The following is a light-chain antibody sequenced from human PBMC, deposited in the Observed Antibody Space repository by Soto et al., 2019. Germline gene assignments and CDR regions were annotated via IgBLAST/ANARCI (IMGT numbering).Light chain of an antibody. V-gene: IGLV2-14*01. CDR3: SSYTSSSTSYV. J-gene: IGLJ1*01. CDR2: EVS. CDR1: SSDVGGYNY. Sequence: QAVLSEPGCVSGSPGEAIAISCTGTSSDVGGYNYVSWYQHHPGKAPKLMIYEVSNRPSGVSNRFSGSKSGNTASLTISGLQAEDEADYYCSSYTSSSTSYVFGTGTKVTVL.